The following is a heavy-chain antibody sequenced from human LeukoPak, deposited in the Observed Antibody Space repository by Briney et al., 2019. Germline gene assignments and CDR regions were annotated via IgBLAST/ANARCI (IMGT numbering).Heavy chain of an antibody. Sequence: PSETLSLTCTVSGDSISSYDWSWIRQPPGKGLEWIGYIYYSGSTNYNPSLKSRVTISVDTSKNQFSLKLSAVTAADTAVYYCARQGPDAFFDYWGQGTLVTVSS. CDR3: ARQGPDAFFDY. CDR1: GDSISSYD. J-gene: IGHJ4*02. V-gene: IGHV4-59*08. CDR2: IYYSGST.